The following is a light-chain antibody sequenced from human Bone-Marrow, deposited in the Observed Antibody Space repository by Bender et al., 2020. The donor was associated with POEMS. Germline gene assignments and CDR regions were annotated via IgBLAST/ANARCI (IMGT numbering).Light chain of an antibody. Sequence: QSVLTQPPSVSAAPGQKVTISCSGSSSNIGKSYVCWYQQVPGAAPKLLIYANINRPSEIPDRFSGSQSGTSASLAITGLQSEDEAAYFCQSYDSDLNGWVFGGGTKLTVL. J-gene: IGLJ3*02. CDR1: SSNIGKSYV. CDR3: QSYDSDLNGWV. CDR2: ANI. V-gene: IGLV1-40*01.